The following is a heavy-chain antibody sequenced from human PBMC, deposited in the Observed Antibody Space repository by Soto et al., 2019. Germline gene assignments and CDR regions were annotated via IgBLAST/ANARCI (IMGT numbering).Heavy chain of an antibody. CDR1: GYSFTNYG. Sequence: QIHLEQSRIEMKEPGTSLKISCATSGYSFTNYGISWVRQAPGQGLEWMGWISGYNGNTKYAQSFHDRVVMTADKFTSTCYLEMRNLRSNDTAVYYCARANTWVTGRVGTHWGQGNKVTVSS. V-gene: IGHV1-18*01. J-gene: IGHJ4*02. CDR2: ISGYNGNT. CDR3: ARANTWVTGRVGTH. D-gene: IGHD1-1*01.